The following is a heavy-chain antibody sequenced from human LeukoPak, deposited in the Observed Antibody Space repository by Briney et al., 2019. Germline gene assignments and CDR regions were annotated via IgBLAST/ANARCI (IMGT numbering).Heavy chain of an antibody. CDR2: IPYDGSNK. J-gene: IGHJ4*02. V-gene: IGHV3-30*14. Sequence: PGGSLRLSCTASGFTFSSYSMHWVRQAPGKGLEWVAVIPYDGSNKYYADSVKGRFTISRDNSKNTLHLQMNSLRVEDTAIYYCARGTIARLGPFDCWGQGTLVTVSS. CDR1: GFTFSSYS. D-gene: IGHD6-6*01. CDR3: ARGTIARLGPFDC.